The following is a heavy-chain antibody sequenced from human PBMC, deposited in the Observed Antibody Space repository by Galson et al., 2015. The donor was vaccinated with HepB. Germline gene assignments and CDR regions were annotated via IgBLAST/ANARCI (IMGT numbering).Heavy chain of an antibody. V-gene: IGHV5-51*03. CDR1: GYSFTSYW. J-gene: IGHJ4*02. Sequence: QSGAEVKKPGESLKISCKGSGYSFTSYWIGWVRQMPGKGLEWMGIIYPGDSDTRYSPSFQGQVTISADKSISTAYLQWSSLKASDTAMYYCARLSAGIWVGELLYGGYFDYWGQGTLVTVSS. CDR2: IYPGDSDT. CDR3: ARLSAGIWVGELLYGGYFDY. D-gene: IGHD3-10*01.